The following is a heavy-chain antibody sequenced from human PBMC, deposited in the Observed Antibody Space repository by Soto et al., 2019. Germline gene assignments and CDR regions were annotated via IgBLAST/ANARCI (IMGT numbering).Heavy chain of an antibody. CDR3: ARGPEVGSSPPWYYYYMDV. D-gene: IGHD6-6*01. CDR2: INPNSGGT. J-gene: IGHJ6*03. V-gene: IGHV1-2*04. Sequence: ASVKVSCKASGYTFTGYYMHWVRQAPGQGLEWMGWINPNSGGTNYAQKFQGWVTMTRDTSISTAYMELSRLRSDDTAVYYCARGPEVGSSPPWYYYYMDVWGKGTTVTVSS. CDR1: GYTFTGYY.